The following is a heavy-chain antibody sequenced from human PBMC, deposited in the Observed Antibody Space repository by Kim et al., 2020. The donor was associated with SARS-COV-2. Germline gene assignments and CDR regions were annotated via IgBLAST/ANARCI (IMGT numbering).Heavy chain of an antibody. Sequence: ASVKVSCKASGYTFTSYYMHLVRQAPGQGLEWMGIINPSGGSTSYAQQFQGRVTMTRDTSTSTVYMELSSLRFEDTAVYYCARDLSRFVDLWGIVGASPLSNGMDVWGQGTTVTVSS. V-gene: IGHV1-46*01. CDR2: INPSGGST. D-gene: IGHD1-26*01. CDR3: ARDLSRFVDLWGIVGASPLSNGMDV. CDR1: GYTFTSYY. J-gene: IGHJ6*02.